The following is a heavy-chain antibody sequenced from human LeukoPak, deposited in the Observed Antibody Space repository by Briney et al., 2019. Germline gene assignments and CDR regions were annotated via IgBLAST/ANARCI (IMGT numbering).Heavy chain of an antibody. Sequence: SETLSLTCAVYGGSFSGYYWSWIRQPPGKGLEWIGEINHSGSTNYNPSLKSRVTISVDTSKNQFSLKLSSVTAADTAVYYCARGSTFDYWGQGTLVNVSS. CDR2: INHSGST. J-gene: IGHJ4*02. V-gene: IGHV4-34*01. CDR3: ARGSTFDY. CDR1: GGSFSGYY.